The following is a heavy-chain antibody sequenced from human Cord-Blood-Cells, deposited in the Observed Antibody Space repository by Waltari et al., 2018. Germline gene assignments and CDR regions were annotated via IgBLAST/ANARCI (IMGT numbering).Heavy chain of an antibody. CDR2: ISYDGSNK. V-gene: IGHV3-30*18. D-gene: IGHD3-16*01. J-gene: IGHJ4*02. Sequence: QVQLVESGGGVVQPGRSLRLSCAASGFTFSSYGMHWVRQAPGKGLEWVAVISYDGSNKYYADSVKCRFTISRDNSKNTLYLQMNSLRAEDTAVYYCAKGGDYLDYWGQGTLVTVSS. CDR3: AKGGDYLDY. CDR1: GFTFSSYG.